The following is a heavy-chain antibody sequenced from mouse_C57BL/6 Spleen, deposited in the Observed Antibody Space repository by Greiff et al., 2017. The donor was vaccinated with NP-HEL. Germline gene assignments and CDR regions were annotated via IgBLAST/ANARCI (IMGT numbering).Heavy chain of an antibody. CDR1: GYTFTSYW. CDR2: IDPSDSYT. Sequence: VQLQQPGAELVRPGTSVKLSCKASGYTFTSYWMHWVKQRPGQGLEWIGVIDPSDSYTNYNQKFKGKATLTVDTSSSTAYMQLSSLTSEDSAVYYCAKLGLGWFAYWGQGTLVTVSA. V-gene: IGHV1-59*01. CDR3: AKLGLGWFAY. D-gene: IGHD4-1*01. J-gene: IGHJ3*01.